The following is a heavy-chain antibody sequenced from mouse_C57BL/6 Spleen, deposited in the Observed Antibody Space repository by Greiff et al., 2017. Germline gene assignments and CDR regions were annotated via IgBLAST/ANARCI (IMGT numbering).Heavy chain of an antibody. CDR3: ARDPGYDYDGAWFAY. D-gene: IGHD2-4*01. V-gene: IGHV3-6*01. CDR2: ISYDGSN. Sequence: ESGPGLVKPSQSLSLTCSVTGYSITSGYYWNWIRQFPGNKLEWMGYISYDGSNNYNPSLKNRISITRDTSKNQFFLKLNSVTTEDTATYYCARDPGYDYDGAWFAYWGQGTLVTVSA. CDR1: GYSITSGYY. J-gene: IGHJ3*01.